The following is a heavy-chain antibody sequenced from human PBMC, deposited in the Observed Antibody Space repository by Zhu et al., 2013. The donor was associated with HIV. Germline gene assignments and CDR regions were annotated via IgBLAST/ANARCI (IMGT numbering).Heavy chain of an antibody. D-gene: IGHD1-26*01. Sequence: QVQLVQSGAEVKKPGASVKVSCKASGYTFTSYAMHWVRQAPGQRLEWMGWINAGNGNTKYSQKFQGRVTITRDTSASTAYMELSSLRSEDTAVYYCARWLGSYYSYFDYWGQGTLVTVSS. J-gene: IGHJ4*02. CDR1: GYTFTSYA. CDR2: INAGNGNT. CDR3: ARWLGSYYSYFDY. V-gene: IGHV1-3*01.